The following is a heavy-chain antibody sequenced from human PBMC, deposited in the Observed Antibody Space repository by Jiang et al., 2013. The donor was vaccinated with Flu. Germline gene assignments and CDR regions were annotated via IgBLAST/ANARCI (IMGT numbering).Heavy chain of an antibody. D-gene: IGHD3-9*01. CDR3: AHSPGFDYNILTGYSRYDAFDI. CDR1: GFSLSTSGVG. CDR2: IYWNDDK. J-gene: IGHJ3*02. V-gene: IGHV2-5*01. Sequence: KPTQTLTLTCTFSGFSLSTSGVGVGWIRQPPGKALEWLALIYWNDDKRYSPSLRSRLTITKDTSKNQVVLTMTNMDPVDTATYYCAHSPGFDYNILTGYSRYDAFDIWGQGTMVTVSS.